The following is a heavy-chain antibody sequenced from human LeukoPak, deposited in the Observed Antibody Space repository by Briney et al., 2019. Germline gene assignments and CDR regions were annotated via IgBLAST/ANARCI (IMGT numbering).Heavy chain of an antibody. CDR3: ARDRGSSTGYGLIDY. V-gene: IGHV4-59*12. Sequence: SETLSLTCTVSGGSISSYYWSWIRQPPGKGLEWIGNIYYRGSTNYNPSLKSRVTISVDTSKNQFSLKLSSVTAADTAVYYCARDRGSSTGYGLIDYWGQGTLVTVSS. CDR1: GGSISSYY. J-gene: IGHJ4*02. CDR2: IYYRGST. D-gene: IGHD3-9*01.